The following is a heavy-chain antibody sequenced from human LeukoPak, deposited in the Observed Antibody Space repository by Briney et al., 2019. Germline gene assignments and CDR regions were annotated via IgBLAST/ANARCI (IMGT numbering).Heavy chain of an antibody. Sequence: GGSLRLSCAASGFTFSRSAMHWVRQAPGKGLEWVAVMSYDGSSKYYADSVKGRFTISRDNSKNTLYLQMNSLRAEDTAVYYCARDEYYGSGSSLDYWGQGTLVTVSS. D-gene: IGHD3-10*01. CDR3: ARDEYYGSGSSLDY. CDR2: MSYDGSSK. J-gene: IGHJ4*02. V-gene: IGHV3-30-3*01. CDR1: GFTFSRSA.